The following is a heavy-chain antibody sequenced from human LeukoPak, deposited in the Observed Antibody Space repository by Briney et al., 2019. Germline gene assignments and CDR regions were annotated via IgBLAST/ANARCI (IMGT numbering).Heavy chain of an antibody. CDR2: TYYRSKWYS. J-gene: IGHJ4*02. Sequence: SQTLSLTCAISGDSVSSNSAAWNGIRQSPSRGLEWLGRTYYRSKWYSDSAVSVKSRITINPDTSKNQFSLQLNSVTPEDTAVYYYASQYGSRQFDSWGQGTLVTVSS. CDR1: GDSVSSNSAA. V-gene: IGHV6-1*01. D-gene: IGHD3-10*01. CDR3: ASQYGSRQFDS.